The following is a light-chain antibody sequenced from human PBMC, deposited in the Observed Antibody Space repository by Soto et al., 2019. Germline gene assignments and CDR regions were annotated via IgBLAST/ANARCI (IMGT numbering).Light chain of an antibody. V-gene: IGKV1-39*01. J-gene: IGKJ4*01. CDR1: QTIGIY. CDR2: AAS. CDR3: QQSYSNLLLT. Sequence: DIQMTQSPSSLSASVGDRLTITCRASQTIGIYLNWYQHKPGRAPKLLIYAASSLQSGVPSRFSGSGSGTDFSLTISSLQSEDFATYSCQQSYSNLLLTFGGGTAVEIK.